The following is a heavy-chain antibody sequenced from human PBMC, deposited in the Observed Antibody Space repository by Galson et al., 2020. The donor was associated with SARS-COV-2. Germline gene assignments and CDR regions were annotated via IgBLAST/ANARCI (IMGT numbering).Heavy chain of an antibody. Sequence: GESLKISCAASGFTVSSNYMSWVRQAPGKGLEWVSVIYSGGSTYYADSVKGRFTISRHNSKNTLYLQMNSLRAEDTAVYYCARDLVFDYWGQGTLVAVSS. J-gene: IGHJ4*02. CDR1: GFTVSSNY. V-gene: IGHV3-53*04. D-gene: IGHD6-13*01. CDR3: ARDLVFDY. CDR2: IYSGGST.